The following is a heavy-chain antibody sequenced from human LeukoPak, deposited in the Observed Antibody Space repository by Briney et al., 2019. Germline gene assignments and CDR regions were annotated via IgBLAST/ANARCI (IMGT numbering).Heavy chain of an antibody. Sequence: GGSLRLSCAASGFTISSNYMSWVRQAPGKGLEWVSVIYSGGSTYYRDSVKGRFTISRDNSKNTLYLQMNSLRAEDTAVYYCARDNVKDGYNYYYYYGMDVWGQGTTVTVSS. CDR2: IYSGGST. J-gene: IGHJ6*02. D-gene: IGHD5-24*01. CDR1: GFTISSNY. V-gene: IGHV3-66*01. CDR3: ARDNVKDGYNYYYYYGMDV.